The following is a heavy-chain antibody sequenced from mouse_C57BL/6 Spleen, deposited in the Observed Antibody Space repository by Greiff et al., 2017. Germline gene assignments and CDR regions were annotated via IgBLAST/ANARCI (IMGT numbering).Heavy chain of an antibody. CDR2: ISSGSSNI. CDR1: GFTFSDYG. Sequence: EVKLVESGGGLVKPGGSLKLSCAASGFTFSDYGMHWVRQAPEKGLEWVAYISSGSSNIYYADTVKGRFTISRDNAKNTLFLQMTSLRSEDTAMYYCAIICSRYAMDYWGQGTSVTVSS. CDR3: AIICSRYAMDY. J-gene: IGHJ4*01. D-gene: IGHD1-1*01. V-gene: IGHV5-17*01.